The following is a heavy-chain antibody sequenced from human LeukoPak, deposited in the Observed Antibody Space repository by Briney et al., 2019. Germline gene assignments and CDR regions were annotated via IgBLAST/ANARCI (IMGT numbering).Heavy chain of an antibody. D-gene: IGHD2-15*01. Sequence: GGSLRLSCAASGFTFSSYEMNWVRQAPGKGLEWVSYISSSGSTIYYADSVKGRFTISRDNAKNSLYLQMNSLRVEDTAVYYCARDGGTGGYYYYYYMDVWGKGTTVTVSS. CDR1: GFTFSSYE. CDR2: ISSSGSTI. CDR3: ARDGGTGGYYYYYYMDV. V-gene: IGHV3-48*03. J-gene: IGHJ6*03.